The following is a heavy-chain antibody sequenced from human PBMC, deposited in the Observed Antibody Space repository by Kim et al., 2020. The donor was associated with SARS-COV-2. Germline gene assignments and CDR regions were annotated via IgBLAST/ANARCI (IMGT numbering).Heavy chain of an antibody. D-gene: IGHD5-12*01. J-gene: IGHJ4*02. CDR3: ARGASGYSLDFDF. Sequence: SNPSLKRRVTISVDTSKNQFSLKLSSVTAADTAVYYCARGASGYSLDFDFWGQGALVTVSS. V-gene: IGHV4-4*09.